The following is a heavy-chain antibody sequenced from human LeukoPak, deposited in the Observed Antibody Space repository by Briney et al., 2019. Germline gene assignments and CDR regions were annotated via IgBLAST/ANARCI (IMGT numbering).Heavy chain of an antibody. CDR1: GFTFSSYS. CDR2: ISSSSSYI. V-gene: IGHV3-21*01. D-gene: IGHD2-15*01. Sequence: PGGSLRLSCAASGFTFSSYSMNWVRQAPGKGLEWVSSISSSSSYIYYADSVKGRFTISRDNAKNSLYLQMNSLRAEDTAVYYCARDSRVVVAATRAGYYYYMDVWGKGTTVTVSS. J-gene: IGHJ6*03. CDR3: ARDSRVVVAATRAGYYYYMDV.